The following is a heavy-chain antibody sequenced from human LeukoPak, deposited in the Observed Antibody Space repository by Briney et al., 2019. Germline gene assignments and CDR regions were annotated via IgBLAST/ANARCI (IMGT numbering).Heavy chain of an antibody. CDR3: ARGAVFGVVTYYMDV. D-gene: IGHD2-21*02. CDR2: IYYSGST. Sequence: PSETLSLTCTVSGVSISSYYWSWIRQPPGKGLEWIGYIYYSGSTYYNPSLKSRVTVSVDTSKNQFSLKLSSVTAADTAVYYCARGAVFGVVTYYMDVWGKGTTVTVSS. V-gene: IGHV4-59*08. CDR1: GVSISSYY. J-gene: IGHJ6*03.